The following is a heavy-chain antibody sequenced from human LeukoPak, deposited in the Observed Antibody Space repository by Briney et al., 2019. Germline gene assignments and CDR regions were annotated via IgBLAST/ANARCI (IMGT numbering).Heavy chain of an antibody. CDR1: GFTFSNDW. CDR2: IKTDGSET. Sequence: QPGGSLRLSCAASGFTFSNDWMHWVRQAPGKGLACVANIKTDGSETYYVDSVKGRFTISRDNAKNSLFLQMNSLRAEDTAIYYCVSAIRGSPIDYWGQGTLVSVPS. J-gene: IGHJ4*02. CDR3: VSAIRGSPIDY. V-gene: IGHV3-7*01. D-gene: IGHD3-10*01.